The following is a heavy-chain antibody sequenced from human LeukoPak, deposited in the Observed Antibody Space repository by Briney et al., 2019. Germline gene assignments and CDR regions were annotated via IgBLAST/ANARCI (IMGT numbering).Heavy chain of an antibody. CDR2: ISYDGSNK. Sequence: PGRSLRLSCAASGFTFSSYGMHWVRQAPGKGLEWVAVISYDGSNKYYADSVKGRFTISRDNSKNTLYLQMNSLRAEDTAVYYCARGRWNYGSWGQGTLVTVSS. V-gene: IGHV3-30*03. CDR3: ARGRWNYGS. J-gene: IGHJ5*02. D-gene: IGHD1-7*01. CDR1: GFTFSSYG.